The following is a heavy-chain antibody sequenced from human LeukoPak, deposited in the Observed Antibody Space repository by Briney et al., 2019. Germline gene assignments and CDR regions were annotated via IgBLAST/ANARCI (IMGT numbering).Heavy chain of an antibody. CDR3: ARDPVSIAARGSWFDP. Sequence: GASVKVSCKASGYTFTSYGISWVRQAPGQGLEWMGWISAYNGNTNYAQKLQGRVTMTTDTSTSTAYMELRSLRSDDTAVYYCARDPVSIAARGSWFDPWGQGTLVTVSS. CDR1: GYTFTSYG. J-gene: IGHJ5*02. V-gene: IGHV1-18*01. CDR2: ISAYNGNT. D-gene: IGHD6-6*01.